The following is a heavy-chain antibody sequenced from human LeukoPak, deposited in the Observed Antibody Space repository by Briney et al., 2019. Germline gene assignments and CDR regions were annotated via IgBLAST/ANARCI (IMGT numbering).Heavy chain of an antibody. CDR2: INSGGSST. Sequence: PGGSLRLSCAASGFTFSSYWMHWVRQAPGKGLVWVSRINSGGSSTSYADSVKGRFTISRDNAKNTLYLQMNSLRAEDTAVYYCARRSAAKDAFDIWGQGTMVTVSS. D-gene: IGHD6-25*01. V-gene: IGHV3-74*01. J-gene: IGHJ3*02. CDR3: ARRSAAKDAFDI. CDR1: GFTFSSYW.